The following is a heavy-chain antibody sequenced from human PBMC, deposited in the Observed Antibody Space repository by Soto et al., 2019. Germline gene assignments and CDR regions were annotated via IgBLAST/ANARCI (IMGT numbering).Heavy chain of an antibody. J-gene: IGHJ4*02. CDR2: ISGSGGST. CDR3: AKARTGYYVFDY. V-gene: IGHV3-23*01. CDR1: GPTFSSYA. Sequence: GGSLRLSCAASGPTFSSYAMSWVRQAPGKGLEWVSAISGSGGSTYYADSVKGRFTISRDNSKNTLYLQMNSLRADDAAVYYCAKARTGYYVFDYWGRGTLVTVSS. D-gene: IGHD3-9*01.